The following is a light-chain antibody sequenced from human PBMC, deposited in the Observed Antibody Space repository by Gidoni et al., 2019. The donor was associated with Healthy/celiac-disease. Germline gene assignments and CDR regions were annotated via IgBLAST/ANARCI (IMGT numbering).Light chain of an antibody. CDR1: QGISSY. J-gene: IGKJ4*01. Sequence: DIKLTQPPSFLSASVGDRVTSTCRASQGISSYLAWYQQKPGKAPKLLIYAASTLQSGVPSRFSGSGSGTEFTLTISSLQPDDFATYYCQQLNSYPLTFGGGTKVEIK. CDR2: AAS. CDR3: QQLNSYPLT. V-gene: IGKV1-9*01.